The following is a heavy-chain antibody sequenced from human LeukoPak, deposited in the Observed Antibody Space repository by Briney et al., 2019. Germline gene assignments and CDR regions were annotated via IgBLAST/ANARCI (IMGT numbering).Heavy chain of an antibody. V-gene: IGHV4-34*01. CDR3: ARGILFDYYFDS. CDR1: GGSFSGHY. Sequence: SETLSLTCAVYGGSFSGHYWNWIRQSPGKGLEWIAEIHYSGATNYNPSLKSRVTISGDTSKNQVFLRMTSVTAADTALYYCARGILFDYYFDSWGQGTLVTVSS. J-gene: IGHJ4*02. D-gene: IGHD3-9*01. CDR2: IHYSGAT.